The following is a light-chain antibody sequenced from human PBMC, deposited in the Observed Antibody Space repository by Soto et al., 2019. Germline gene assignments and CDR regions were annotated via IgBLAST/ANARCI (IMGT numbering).Light chain of an antibody. Sequence: DIQMTQSPSSLSASVGDRVTITCQASQDISNYLNRYQQKPGKAPKLLIYEASNLETGVPSRFSGRGSGTDFTFTISRLQPEDIATYYCQQYDNLLHTFGGGPKVEIK. V-gene: IGKV1-33*01. CDR3: QQYDNLLHT. CDR2: EAS. J-gene: IGKJ4*01. CDR1: QDISNY.